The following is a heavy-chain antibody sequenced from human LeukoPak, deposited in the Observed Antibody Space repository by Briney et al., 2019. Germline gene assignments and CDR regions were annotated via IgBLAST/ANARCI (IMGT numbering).Heavy chain of an antibody. CDR1: GGTFSSYA. Sequence: GASVKVSCKASGGTFSSYAISWVRQAPGQGLEWIGGIIPIFGTANYAQKFQGRVTITADESTSAAYMGLSSLRSEDTAVYYCAREPNADSNFDYWGQGTLVTVSS. D-gene: IGHD3/OR15-3a*01. CDR2: IIPIFGTA. J-gene: IGHJ4*02. CDR3: AREPNADSNFDY. V-gene: IGHV1-69*13.